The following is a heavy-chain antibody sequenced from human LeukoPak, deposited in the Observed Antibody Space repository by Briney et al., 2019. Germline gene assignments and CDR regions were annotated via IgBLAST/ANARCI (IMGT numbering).Heavy chain of an antibody. V-gene: IGHV3-7*01. J-gene: IGHJ4*02. CDR2: IKQDGSEK. Sequence: GGSLRLSCAASGFTFSSYWMNWVRQAPGKGLEWVANIKQDGSEKYYVDSVRGRFTISRDNAKNSLYLQMNSLRAEDTAVYYCAREHLEWLLWDDYWGQGTLVTVSS. CDR3: AREHLEWLLWDDY. CDR1: GFTFSSYW. D-gene: IGHD3-3*01.